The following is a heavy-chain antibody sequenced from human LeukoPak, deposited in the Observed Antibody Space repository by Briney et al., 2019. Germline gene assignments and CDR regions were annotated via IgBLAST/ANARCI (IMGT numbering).Heavy chain of an antibody. CDR1: GYTFTSYY. V-gene: IGHV1-46*01. CDR3: ARHLGSSSPRHFDY. Sequence: ASVKVSCKASGYTFTSYYMHWVRQAPGQGLEWMGIINPSGGSTSYAQKFQGRVTMTRDTSKNQFSLKLSSVTATDTAVYYCARHLGSSSPRHFDYWGQGTLVTVSS. J-gene: IGHJ4*02. CDR2: INPSGGST. D-gene: IGHD6-13*01.